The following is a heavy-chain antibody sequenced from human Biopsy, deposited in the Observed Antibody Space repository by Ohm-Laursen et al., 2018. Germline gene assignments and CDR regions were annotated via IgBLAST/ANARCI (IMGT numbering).Heavy chain of an antibody. CDR3: AKDRYNYTPIGGFSMDV. CDR1: GFTFTNYD. CDR2: INPSRSSM. D-gene: IGHD5-18*01. Sequence: GSLRLSCAASGFTFTNYDMTWVRQAPGKGLEWVSTINPSRSSMSYADSVKGRFTISRDNSKNTVDLQMNSLRAEDMAVYYCAKDRYNYTPIGGFSMDVWGQGTTVTVSS. J-gene: IGHJ6*02. V-gene: IGHV3-23*01.